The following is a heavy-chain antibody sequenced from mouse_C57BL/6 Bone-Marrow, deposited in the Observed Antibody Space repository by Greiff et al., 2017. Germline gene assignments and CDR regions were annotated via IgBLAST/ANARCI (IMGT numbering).Heavy chain of an antibody. CDR3: ARHEGYYAMDY. J-gene: IGHJ4*01. CDR2: ISSGGSYT. Sequence: EVKLMESGGDLVKPGGSLKLSCAASGFTFSSYGMSWVRQTPDKRLEWVATISSGGSYTSYPDSVKGRFTISRDNAKNTLYLQMSSLKSEDTAMYYCARHEGYYAMDYWGQGTSVTVSS. V-gene: IGHV5-6*01. CDR1: GFTFSSYG.